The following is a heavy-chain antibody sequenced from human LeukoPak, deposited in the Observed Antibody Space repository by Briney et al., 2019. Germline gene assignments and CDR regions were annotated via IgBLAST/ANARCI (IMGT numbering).Heavy chain of an antibody. CDR3: AKDFGRFGELLYSY. CDR2: ISWNSGSI. J-gene: IGHJ4*02. D-gene: IGHD3-10*01. CDR1: GFTFDDYA. Sequence: GRSLRLSCAASGFTFDDYAMHWVRQAPGKGLEWVSGISWNSGSIGYADSVKGRFTISRDNAKNSLYLQMNSLRAEDTALYSCAKDFGRFGELLYSYWGQGNLVTASS. V-gene: IGHV3-9*01.